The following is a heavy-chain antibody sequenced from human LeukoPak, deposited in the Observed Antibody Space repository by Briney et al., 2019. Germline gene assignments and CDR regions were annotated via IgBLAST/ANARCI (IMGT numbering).Heavy chain of an antibody. CDR2: ISNSGST. CDR3: GRDALVGYFSYYYMDV. CDR1: GGSISSHY. Sequence: SETLSLTCTVSGGSISSHYWTWIRQSPVKGLEWIGDISNSGSTSYNPPLKSRVTISIDTSKNQFSLKLSSVTAADTAVYYCGRDALVGYFSYYYMDVWGKGTTVTVSS. V-gene: IGHV4-59*11. D-gene: IGHD2-15*01. J-gene: IGHJ6*03.